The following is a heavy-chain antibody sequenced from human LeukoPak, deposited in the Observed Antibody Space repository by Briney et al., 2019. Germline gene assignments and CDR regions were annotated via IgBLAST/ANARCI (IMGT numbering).Heavy chain of an antibody. D-gene: IGHD6-19*01. CDR2: IYYSGST. J-gene: IGHJ4*02. CDR1: GVSISSSSYY. CDR3: ARRIAVAGRPFDY. V-gene: IGHV4-39*01. Sequence: SETLSLTCTVSGVSISSSSYYWGGVRQPPGKGLEWIGSIYYSGSTYYNPALKSRVTISVDTSKNQFSLKLSSVTAADTAVYYCARRIAVAGRPFDYWGQGTLVTVSS.